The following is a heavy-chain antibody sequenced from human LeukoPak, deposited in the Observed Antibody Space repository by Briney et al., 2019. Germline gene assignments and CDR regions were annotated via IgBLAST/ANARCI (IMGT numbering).Heavy chain of an antibody. CDR2: INHSGST. Sequence: SETLSLTCAVYGGSFSGYYWSWIRQPPGKGLEWIGEINHSGSTNYNPSLKSRVTISVDTSKNQFSLKLSSVTAADTAVYYCARGLGIAIWTYGMDVWGQGTTVIVSS. CDR3: ARGLGIAIWTYGMDV. CDR1: GGSFSGYY. V-gene: IGHV4-34*01. J-gene: IGHJ6*02. D-gene: IGHD3-3*01.